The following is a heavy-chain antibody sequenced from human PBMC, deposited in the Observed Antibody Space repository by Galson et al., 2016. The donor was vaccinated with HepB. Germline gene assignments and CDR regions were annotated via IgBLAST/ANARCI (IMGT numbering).Heavy chain of an antibody. D-gene: IGHD3-3*01. CDR1: GFTFSSFT. Sequence: SLRLSCAASGFTFSSFTMHWVRQAPGKGLEWVTAISYDGNHKYYADSVKGRFTISRDNSRNTVYLEMNSLRAEDTAVYYCARAESPFWSGYPIPYDFNYWGQGTLVTVSS. CDR3: ARAESPFWSGYPIPYDFNY. V-gene: IGHV3-30*04. CDR2: ISYDGNHK. J-gene: IGHJ4*02.